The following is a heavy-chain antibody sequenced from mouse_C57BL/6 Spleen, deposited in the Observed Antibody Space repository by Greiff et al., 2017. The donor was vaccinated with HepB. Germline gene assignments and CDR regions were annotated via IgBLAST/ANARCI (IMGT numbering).Heavy chain of an antibody. CDR1: GFSLTSYA. CDR2: IWTGGGT. J-gene: IGHJ1*03. V-gene: IGHV2-9-1*01. CDR3: ARNPYYYGSSEDYWYFDV. D-gene: IGHD1-1*01. Sequence: QVQLKESGPGLVAPSQSLSITCTVSGFSLTSYAISWVRQPPGKGLEWLGVIWTGGGTNYNSALKSRLSISKDNTKSQVFLKMNSLQTDDTARYYCARNPYYYGSSEDYWYFDVWGTGTTVTVSS.